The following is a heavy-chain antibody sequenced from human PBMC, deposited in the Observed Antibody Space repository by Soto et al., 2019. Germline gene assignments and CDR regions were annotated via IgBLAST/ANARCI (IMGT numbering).Heavy chain of an antibody. J-gene: IGHJ4*02. CDR1: GLTVSSNY. Sequence: EVQLVESGGGLIQPGGSLRLPCAASGLTVSSNYMSWVRQAPGKGLEWVSVIYSGGSTYYADSVKGRFTISRDNSKNTLYLQMNSLRAEDTAVYYCASSWIQLWGHFDYWGQGTLVTVSS. CDR3: ASSWIQLWGHFDY. CDR2: IYSGGST. V-gene: IGHV3-53*01. D-gene: IGHD5-18*01.